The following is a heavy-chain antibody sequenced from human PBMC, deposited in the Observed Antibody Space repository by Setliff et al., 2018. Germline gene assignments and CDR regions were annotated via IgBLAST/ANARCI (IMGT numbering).Heavy chain of an antibody. V-gene: IGHV4-59*02. CDR1: GASVSSHY. D-gene: IGHD1-26*01. Sequence: SETLSLTCNVSGASVSSHYWDWIRQPPWKGLEWIGFISYSGITTYNVSLKSRVSISVDTSKNQFSLKLASVTAADTALYYCARGGGSYYEGYFDYWGQGTLVTVSS. J-gene: IGHJ4*02. CDR2: ISYSGIT. CDR3: ARGGGSYYEGYFDY.